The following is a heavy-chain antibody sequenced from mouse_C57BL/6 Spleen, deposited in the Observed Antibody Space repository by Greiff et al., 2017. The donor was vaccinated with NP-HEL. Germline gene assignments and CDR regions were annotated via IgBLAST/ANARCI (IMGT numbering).Heavy chain of an antibody. CDR3: ARPLVYDSREAWFAY. V-gene: IGHV5-6*01. CDR2: ISSGGSYT. Sequence: EVQLVESGGDLVKPGGSLKLSCAASGFTFSSYGMSWVRQTPDKRLEWVATISSGGSYTYYPDSVKGRFTISRDNAKNTLYLQMSSLKSEDTAMYYCARPLVYDSREAWFAYWGQGTLVTVSA. D-gene: IGHD2-3*01. J-gene: IGHJ3*01. CDR1: GFTFSSYG.